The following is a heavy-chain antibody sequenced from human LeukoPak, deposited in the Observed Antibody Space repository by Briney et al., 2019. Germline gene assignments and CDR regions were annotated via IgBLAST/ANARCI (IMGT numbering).Heavy chain of an antibody. Sequence: ASVKVSCKASGYTFTSYDINWVRQATGQGLEWMGWMNPNSGNTGYAQKFQGRVTMTRNTSISTAYMGLSSLRSEDTALYYCARAAWVSTSSKYYFDNWGQGTLVTVSS. CDR3: ARAAWVSTSSKYYFDN. J-gene: IGHJ4*02. D-gene: IGHD2-21*01. CDR1: GYTFTSYD. CDR2: MNPNSGNT. V-gene: IGHV1-8*01.